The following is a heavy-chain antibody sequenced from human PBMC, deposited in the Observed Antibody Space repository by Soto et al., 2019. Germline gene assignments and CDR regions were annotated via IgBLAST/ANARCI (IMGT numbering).Heavy chain of an antibody. CDR2: ISAYNGNT. V-gene: IGHV1-18*01. Sequence: ASVKVSCKASGYTFTSYGISWVRQAPGQGREWMGWISAYNGNTNYSQKLQGRVTMTTDTSTSTAYMELRSLRSDATAVYYCARDMVATNNWFDPWGQGTLVTSPQ. D-gene: IGHD5-12*01. CDR3: ARDMVATNNWFDP. CDR1: GYTFTSYG. J-gene: IGHJ5*02.